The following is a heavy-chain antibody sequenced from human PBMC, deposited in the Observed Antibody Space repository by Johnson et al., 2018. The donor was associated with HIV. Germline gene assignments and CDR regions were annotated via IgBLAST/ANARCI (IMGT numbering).Heavy chain of an antibody. CDR2: ISGSGGST. Sequence: VQLVESGGGVVQPGGSLRLSCAASGFTFSSYAMSWVRQAPGKGLEWVSAISGSGGSTYYANSVKGRFTMSTDTSKNTLYLQMNSLRAEDTAVYYCAKDRVAAAGTGAFDIWGQGTMVTVSS. V-gene: IGHV3-23*04. J-gene: IGHJ3*02. CDR3: AKDRVAAAGTGAFDI. D-gene: IGHD6-13*01. CDR1: GFTFSSYA.